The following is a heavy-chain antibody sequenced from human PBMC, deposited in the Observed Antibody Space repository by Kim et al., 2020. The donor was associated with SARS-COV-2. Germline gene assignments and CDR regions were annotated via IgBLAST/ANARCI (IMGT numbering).Heavy chain of an antibody. J-gene: IGHJ4*02. D-gene: IGHD3-10*01. CDR1: GFSLSTSGVG. Sequence: SGPTLVNPTQTLTLTCTFSGFSLSTSGVGVGWIRQPPGKALEWLALIYWDDDERYSPSLKSRFTITKDTSKNQVVLTMTNMDPLDTATYYCAHRGIEGFDYWGQGTLVTVSS. V-gene: IGHV2-5*02. CDR2: IYWDDDE. CDR3: AHRGIEGFDY.